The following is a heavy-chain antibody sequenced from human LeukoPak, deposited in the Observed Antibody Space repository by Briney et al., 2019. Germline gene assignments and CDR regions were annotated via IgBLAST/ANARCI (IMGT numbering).Heavy chain of an antibody. CDR1: GGYISSYY. D-gene: IGHD6-13*01. Sequence: SETLSLTCTVSGGYISSYYWSWIRQPPGKGLEWIGRIYTSGSTTYNPSLKSRVTISVDKSKNQFSLKLSSVTAADTAVYYCARDPFRAAAPYFDYWGQGTLVTVSS. J-gene: IGHJ4*02. CDR3: ARDPFRAAAPYFDY. V-gene: IGHV4-4*07. CDR2: IYTSGST.